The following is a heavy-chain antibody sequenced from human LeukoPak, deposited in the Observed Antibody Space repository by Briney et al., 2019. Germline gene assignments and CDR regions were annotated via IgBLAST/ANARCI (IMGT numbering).Heavy chain of an antibody. Sequence: GGSLRLSCAASGFTFSSYAMHWVRQAPGKGLEWVAVISYDGSNKYYADSVKGRFTISRDNSKNTLYLQMNSLRAEDTAVYYCARVEYSSSSNAFDIWGQGTMVTVSS. D-gene: IGHD6-6*01. CDR1: GFTFSSYA. J-gene: IGHJ3*02. CDR3: ARVEYSSSSNAFDI. V-gene: IGHV3-30-3*01. CDR2: ISYDGSNK.